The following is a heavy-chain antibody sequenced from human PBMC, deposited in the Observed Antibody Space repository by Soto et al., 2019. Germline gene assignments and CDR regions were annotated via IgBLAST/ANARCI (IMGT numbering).Heavy chain of an antibody. V-gene: IGHV1-69*08. CDR2: IIPLFGTL. D-gene: IGHD3-10*01. J-gene: IGHJ4*01. Sequence: QVQLVQSGAEVKKPGSSVNVSCKASGGTFNNHLISWVRQAPGQGLEWVGTIIPLFGTLNYAQRFQGRVTLSADRSTSTAYMELSSLRSDDTAVYYCASGSLYGSGSYPVDYWGQGTLVTVSS. CDR3: ASGSLYGSGSYPVDY. CDR1: GGTFNNHL.